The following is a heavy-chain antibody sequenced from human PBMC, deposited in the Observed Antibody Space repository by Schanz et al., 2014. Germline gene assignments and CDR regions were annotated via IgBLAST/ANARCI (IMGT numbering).Heavy chain of an antibody. J-gene: IGHJ4*02. Sequence: EVHLVESGGGLVQPGGSLRLSCVASGFTFSNHPMNWVRQSPGGGLEWVSVIAYRDATKHYADFVKGRFTISRDNAKNSLYLQMNSLRDEDTAVYYCARGGATRFDYWGQGTLVTVSS. CDR2: IAYRDATK. V-gene: IGHV3-48*02. CDR1: GFTFSNHP. D-gene: IGHD1-26*01. CDR3: ARGGATRFDY.